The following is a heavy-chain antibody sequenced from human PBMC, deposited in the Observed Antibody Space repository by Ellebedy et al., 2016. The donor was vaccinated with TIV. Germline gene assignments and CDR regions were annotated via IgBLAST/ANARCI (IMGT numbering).Heavy chain of an antibody. D-gene: IGHD3-3*01. CDR2: ISSSASTI. V-gene: IGHV3-11*01. CDR1: GFTFSDSY. Sequence: PGGSLRLSCAASGFTFSDSYMSWIRQAPGKGLEWISYISSSASTIYYADSVKGRFTISRDNAKNSLYLQMNSLRAEDTAVYYCAREGILRPFDYWGQGTLVTVSS. CDR3: AREGILRPFDY. J-gene: IGHJ4*02.